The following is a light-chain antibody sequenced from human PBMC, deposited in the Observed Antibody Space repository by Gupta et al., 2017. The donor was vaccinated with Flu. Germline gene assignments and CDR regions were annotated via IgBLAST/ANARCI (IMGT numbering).Light chain of an antibody. CDR1: TSDLGGYNY. CDR2: EGK. CDR3: TSYPSSSPV. J-gene: IGLJ3*02. V-gene: IGLV2-14*01. Sequence: SALTQPASVSGSPGQSITLSSTGTTSDLGGYNYVSWHQQHPAKALKFMVYEGKNRPSGVSNRSAGAKSGTTATPTISGVQAEDDDYYYYTSYPSSSPVFGGGTKLTVL.